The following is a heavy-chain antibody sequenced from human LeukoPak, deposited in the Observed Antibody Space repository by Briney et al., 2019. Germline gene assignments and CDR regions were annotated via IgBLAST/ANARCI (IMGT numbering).Heavy chain of an antibody. CDR3: ARGRSYGDFFDY. V-gene: IGHV4-59*01. CDR1: AGSISSYY. Sequence: PSETLSLTCTVSAGSISSYYWSWIRQPPGKGLEWIGYIYYSGSTNYSPSLKSRVTISVDTSKNQFSLKLSSVTAADTAVYYCARGRSYGDFFDYWGQGTLVTVSS. J-gene: IGHJ4*02. CDR2: IYYSGST. D-gene: IGHD3-10*01.